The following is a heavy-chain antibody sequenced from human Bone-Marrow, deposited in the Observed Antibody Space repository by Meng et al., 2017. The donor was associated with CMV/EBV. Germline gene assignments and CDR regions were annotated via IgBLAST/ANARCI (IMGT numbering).Heavy chain of an antibody. CDR3: AKDLPHASFDY. CDR1: GFSFSSRD. CDR2: VLFDGSNK. V-gene: IGHV3-30*02. J-gene: IGHJ4*02. Sequence: GGSLRLSCAASGFSFSSRDMHWVRQVPGEGLQWVASVLFDGSNKFYPDSVKGRFTISRDNSKGTLYLQMTNLKTEDTAVYYCAKDLPHASFDYWGQGTTVTVSS. D-gene: IGHD5/OR15-5a*01.